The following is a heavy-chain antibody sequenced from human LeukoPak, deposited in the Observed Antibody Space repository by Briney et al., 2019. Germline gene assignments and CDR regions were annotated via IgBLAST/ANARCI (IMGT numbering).Heavy chain of an antibody. CDR2: ISDDGRNK. Sequence: GGSLRLSCAASGFSFISYGMHWVRQAPGKGLEWVGVISDDGRNKKYADSVKGRFTISRDNSKDTLYLQMNSLRAEDTAVYYCASTRADGSGSYYLDYWGQGTLVTVSS. V-gene: IGHV3-30*03. CDR1: GFSFISYG. D-gene: IGHD3-10*01. J-gene: IGHJ4*02. CDR3: ASTRADGSGSYYLDY.